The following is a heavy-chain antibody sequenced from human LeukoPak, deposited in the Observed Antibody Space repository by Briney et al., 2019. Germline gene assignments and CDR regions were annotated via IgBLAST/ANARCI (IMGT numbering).Heavy chain of an antibody. CDR2: IYYSGST. J-gene: IGHJ4*02. V-gene: IGHV4-39*01. CDR1: GGSISSSSYY. Sequence: SVTLSLTCTVSGGSISSSSYYWGWIRQPPGKGLEWIGSIYYSGSTYYNPSLKSRVTISVDTSKNQFSLKLSSVTAADTAVYYCARQLGYCSSTSCYADKVDYWGQGTLVTVSS. D-gene: IGHD2-2*01. CDR3: ARQLGYCSSTSCYADKVDY.